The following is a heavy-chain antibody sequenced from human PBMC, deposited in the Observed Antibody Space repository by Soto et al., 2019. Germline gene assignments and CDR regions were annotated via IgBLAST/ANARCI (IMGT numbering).Heavy chain of an antibody. D-gene: IGHD3-9*01. CDR2: ISSSSSTI. V-gene: IGHV3-48*01. CDR3: ARGVHYDILTGYYYPYDY. CDR1: GFTFSSYS. J-gene: IGHJ4*02. Sequence: GGSLRLSCAASGFTFSSYSMNWVRQAPGKGLEWVSYISSSSSTIYYADSVKGRFTISRDNAKNSLYLQMNSLRAEDTAVYYCARGVHYDILTGYYYPYDYWGQGTLVTVSS.